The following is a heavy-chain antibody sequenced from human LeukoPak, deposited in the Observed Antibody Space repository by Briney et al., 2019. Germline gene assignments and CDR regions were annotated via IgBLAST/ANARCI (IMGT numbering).Heavy chain of an antibody. CDR2: INGDGRTT. CDR3: VGDQVDDTGYLR. V-gene: IGHV3-64D*06. CDR1: GFIFSTYT. J-gene: IGHJ4*02. Sequence: GGSLRLSCSASGFIFSTYTMYWVRQAPGKGLEYVSVINGDGRTTYYIDFVKGRFTISRDNSKNTLYLQMSSLRADDTAVNYCVGDQVDDTGYLRWGQGTRVTVSA. D-gene: IGHD5-12*01.